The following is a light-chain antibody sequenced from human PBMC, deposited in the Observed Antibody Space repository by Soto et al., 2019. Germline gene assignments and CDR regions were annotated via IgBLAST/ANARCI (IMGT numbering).Light chain of an antibody. CDR2: SHN. Sequence: QSVLTRPPSASGTPGQRVTISCSGSTSNIGSNTVNWYHHLPGTAPKLLIYSHNQRPSGVPDRFSGSRSGTSASLAISGLQSDDEADYYCAAWDDSLNGVVFGGGTKLTVL. J-gene: IGLJ2*01. CDR1: TSNIGSNT. V-gene: IGLV1-44*01. CDR3: AAWDDSLNGVV.